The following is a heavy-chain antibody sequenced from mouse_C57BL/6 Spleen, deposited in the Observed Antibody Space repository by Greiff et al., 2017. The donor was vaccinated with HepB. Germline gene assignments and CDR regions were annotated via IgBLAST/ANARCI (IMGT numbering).Heavy chain of an antibody. CDR2: INPNNGGT. CDR1: GYTFTDYY. CDR3: AREDTTVVAHYAMDY. D-gene: IGHD1-1*01. Sequence: VQLKDSGPELVKPGASVKISCKASGYTFTDYYMNWVKQSHGKSLEWIGDINPNNGGTSYNQKFKGKATLTVDKSSSTAYMELRSLTSEDSAVYYCAREDTTVVAHYAMDYWGQGTSVTVSS. J-gene: IGHJ4*01. V-gene: IGHV1-26*01.